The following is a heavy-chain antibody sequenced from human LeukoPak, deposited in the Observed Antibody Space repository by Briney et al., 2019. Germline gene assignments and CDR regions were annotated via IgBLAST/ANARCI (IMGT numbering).Heavy chain of an antibody. J-gene: IGHJ4*02. CDR3: ARERPGDGYNYGGGYFDY. V-gene: IGHV4-59*01. CDR1: GGSISSYY. D-gene: IGHD5-24*01. Sequence: WETLSLTCTVSGGSISSYYWSWIRQPPGKGLEWVGYIYYSGSTNYNPSLKSRVTLSVDTSKNQFSLKLSSVTAADTAVYYCARERPGDGYNYGGGYFDYWGQGTLVTVSS. CDR2: IYYSGST.